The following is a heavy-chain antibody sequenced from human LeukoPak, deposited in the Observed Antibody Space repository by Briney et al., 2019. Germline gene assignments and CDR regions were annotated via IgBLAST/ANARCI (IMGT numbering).Heavy chain of an antibody. CDR1: GGSISSYY. Sequence: SETLSLTCTVSGGSISSYYWSWIRQPPGKGLEWIGYIYYSGNTNYNPSLKSRVSMSVDTSKNQFSLKLSSVTAADTAVYYCARHSDYYGSGSSNYYFDYWGQGTLVTVSS. CDR3: ARHSDYYGSGSSNYYFDY. V-gene: IGHV4-59*01. D-gene: IGHD3-10*01. CDR2: IYYSGNT. J-gene: IGHJ4*02.